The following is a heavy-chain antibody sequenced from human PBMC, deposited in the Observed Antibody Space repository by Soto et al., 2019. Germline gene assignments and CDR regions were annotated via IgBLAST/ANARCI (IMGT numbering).Heavy chain of an antibody. Sequence: GESLKISCNGSGYSFTSYWIGWVRQMPWKGLEWMGRIDPSDSYTNYSPSFQGHVTISADKSISTAYLQWSSLKASDTAMYYCARLAKEGSYYYYGMDVWGQGTTVTVSS. V-gene: IGHV5-10-1*01. CDR3: ARLAKEGSYYYYGMDV. CDR2: IDPSDSYT. CDR1: GYSFTSYW. J-gene: IGHJ6*02.